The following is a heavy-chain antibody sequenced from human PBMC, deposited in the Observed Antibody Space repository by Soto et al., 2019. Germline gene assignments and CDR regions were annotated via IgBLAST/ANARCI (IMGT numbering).Heavy chain of an antibody. CDR3: AKDTRRYYYDSSGYYPLGFDY. Sequence: GGSLRLSCAASGLTFSSYAMSWVRQAPGKGLEWVSAISGSGGSTYYADSVKGRFTISRDNSKNTLYLQMNSLRAEDTAVYYCAKDTRRYYYDSSGYYPLGFDYWGQGTLVTVSS. CDR1: GLTFSSYA. D-gene: IGHD3-22*01. J-gene: IGHJ4*02. V-gene: IGHV3-23*01. CDR2: ISGSGGST.